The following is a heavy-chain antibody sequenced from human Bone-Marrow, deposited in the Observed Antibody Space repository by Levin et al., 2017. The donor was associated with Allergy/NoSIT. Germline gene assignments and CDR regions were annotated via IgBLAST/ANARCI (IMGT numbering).Heavy chain of an antibody. CDR3: ARDLLDCSGGSCYDSGAFDI. Sequence: ASVKVSCKASGYTFTSYGISWVRQAPGQGLEWMGWISAYNGNTNYAQKLQGRVTMTTDTSTSTAYMELRSLRSDDTAVYYCARDLLDCSGGSCYDSGAFDIWGQGTMVTVSS. J-gene: IGHJ3*02. CDR2: ISAYNGNT. V-gene: IGHV1-18*01. CDR1: GYTFTSYG. D-gene: IGHD2-15*01.